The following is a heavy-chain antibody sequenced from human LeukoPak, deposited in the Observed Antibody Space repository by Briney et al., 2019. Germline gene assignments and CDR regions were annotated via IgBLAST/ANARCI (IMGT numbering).Heavy chain of an antibody. J-gene: IGHJ4*02. D-gene: IGHD6-13*01. CDR1: GYTFTSYG. V-gene: IGHV1-18*01. CDR2: IGAYNGNT. Sequence: ASVKVSCKASGYTFTSYGISWVRQAPGQGLEWMGWIGAYNGNTNYAQKLQGRVTMTTDTSTSTAYMELRSLRSDDTAVYYCASYSSSFRAFDYWGQGTLVTVSS. CDR3: ASYSSSFRAFDY.